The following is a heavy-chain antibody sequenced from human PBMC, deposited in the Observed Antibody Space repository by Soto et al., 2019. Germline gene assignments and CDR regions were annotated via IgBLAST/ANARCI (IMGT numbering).Heavy chain of an antibody. J-gene: IGHJ4*02. D-gene: IGHD6-25*01. CDR3: ARRKERSGPYYLDS. V-gene: IGHV1-8*01. Sequence: QVQLVQSGAEVKKPGASVRVSCQASGYTFISFDINWVRQATGQGLEWMGWMNPNTGNTGYERKFQGRVTMTRNTSIGTAYMELSSLTSEDTAVYYCARRKERSGPYYLDSWGQGTLVTVSS. CDR2: MNPNTGNT. CDR1: GYTFISFD.